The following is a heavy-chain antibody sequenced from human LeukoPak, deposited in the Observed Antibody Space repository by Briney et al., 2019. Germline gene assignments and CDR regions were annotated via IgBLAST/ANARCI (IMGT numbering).Heavy chain of an antibody. CDR3: ARVLRFLEWLLFDY. V-gene: IGHV3-7*01. CDR2: KKQDGSEK. J-gene: IGHJ4*02. Sequence: GGSLRLSCAASGFTFSSYWMSWVRQAPGKGLEWVANKKQDGSEKYYVDSVKGRFTISRDNAKNSLYLQMNSLRAEDTAVYYCARVLRFLEWLLFDYWGQGTLVTVSS. D-gene: IGHD3-3*01. CDR1: GFTFSSYW.